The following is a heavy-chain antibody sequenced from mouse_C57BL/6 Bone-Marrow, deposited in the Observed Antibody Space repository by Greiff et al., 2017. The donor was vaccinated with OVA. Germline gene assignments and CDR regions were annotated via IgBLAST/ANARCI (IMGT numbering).Heavy chain of an antibody. V-gene: IGHV1-82*01. Sequence: VKLQESGPELVKPGASVQISCKASGYAFSSSWMNWVKQRPGKGLEWIGRIYPGDGDTNYNGKFKGKATLTADKSSSTAYMQRSSLTSEDSAVYFCARETDYYGSSYDAMDYWGQGTSVTVSS. CDR2: IYPGDGDT. D-gene: IGHD1-1*01. J-gene: IGHJ4*01. CDR1: GYAFSSSW. CDR3: ARETDYYGSSYDAMDY.